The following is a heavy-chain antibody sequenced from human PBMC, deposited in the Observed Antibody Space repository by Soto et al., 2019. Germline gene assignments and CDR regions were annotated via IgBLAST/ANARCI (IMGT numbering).Heavy chain of an antibody. CDR1: GFIFSSYG. CDR3: AKEVWSGPMDV. D-gene: IGHD3-3*01. CDR2: ISYDGSNK. V-gene: IGHV3-30*18. Sequence: QVQLVESGGGVVQPGRSLRLSCAASGFIFSSYGMHWVRQAPGKGLEWVAVISYDGSNKYYADSVTGRFTISRDNSKNTLYLQMNSLRAEDTAVYYCAKEVWSGPMDVWGQGTTVTVSS. J-gene: IGHJ6*02.